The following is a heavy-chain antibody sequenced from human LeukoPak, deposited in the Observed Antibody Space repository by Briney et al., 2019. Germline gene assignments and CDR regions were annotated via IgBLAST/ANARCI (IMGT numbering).Heavy chain of an antibody. D-gene: IGHD3-16*01. V-gene: IGHV3-7*01. CDR1: GVTFSTYR. Sequence: GGSLRLSCEASGVTFSTYRMNWGRQVPGKGLDWVANINPAGGGKMNVDSVRGRFTIARDNADTSLSLQMNILTAGATAVYYCASWGAGGNSWGQGTLVTVSS. J-gene: IGHJ4*02. CDR2: INPAGGGK. CDR3: ASWGAGGNS.